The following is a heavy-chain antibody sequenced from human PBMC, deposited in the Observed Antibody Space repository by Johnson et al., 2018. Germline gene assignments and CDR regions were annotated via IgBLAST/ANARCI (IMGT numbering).Heavy chain of an antibody. V-gene: IGHV3-23*04. D-gene: IGHD2-15*01. CDR2: ISGSGGTT. J-gene: IGHJ3*02. Sequence: EVQLVETGGGLVQPGGSLRLSCAASGFTFTTYAMTWVRQAPGKGLEWVSTISGSGGTTLYADSVKGRFTLSRDNSKNTLSLKMNSLRADDTALYYCAKGVVVEADSMDAFDIWGQGTLVTVAS. CDR1: GFTFTTYA. CDR3: AKGVVVEADSMDAFDI.